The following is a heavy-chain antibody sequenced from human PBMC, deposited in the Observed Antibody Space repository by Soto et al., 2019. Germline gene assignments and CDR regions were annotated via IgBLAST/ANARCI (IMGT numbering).Heavy chain of an antibody. CDR3: ASDMNSSGKKRALYYYYYGMDV. CDR1: GFTFSSYA. Sequence: GGSLRLSCAASGFTFSSYAMHWVRQAPGKGLEWVAVISYDGSNKYYADSVKGRFTISRDNSKNTLYLQMNSLRAEDTAVYYCASDMNSSGKKRALYYYYYGMDVWGQGTTVTVSS. V-gene: IGHV3-30-3*01. D-gene: IGHD6-19*01. J-gene: IGHJ6*02. CDR2: ISYDGSNK.